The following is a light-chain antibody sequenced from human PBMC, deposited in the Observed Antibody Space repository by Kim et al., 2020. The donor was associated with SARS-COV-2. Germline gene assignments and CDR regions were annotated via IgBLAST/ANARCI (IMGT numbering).Light chain of an antibody. J-gene: IGKJ2*01. CDR2: AAS. CDR1: KSISRY. CDR3: QQGSSAPQT. V-gene: IGKV1-39*01. Sequence: SASVVDTGTINCRASKSISRYLTWYQQKPGKAPNLLISAASSLQSGVPSRFSGSGSGTDFSLTISSLQPEDFATYYCQQGSSAPQTFGQGTKLEI.